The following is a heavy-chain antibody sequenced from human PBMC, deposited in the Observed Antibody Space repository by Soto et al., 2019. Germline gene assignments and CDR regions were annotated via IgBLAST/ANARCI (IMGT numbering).Heavy chain of an antibody. D-gene: IGHD3-10*01. V-gene: IGHV2-5*01. CDR3: AHRVNMARGPYNYFGP. CDR1: GFSLTTGVG. J-gene: IGHJ5*02. CDR2: IYWNDEK. Sequence: QITLKESGPTLVKPTQTLTLTCSFSGFSLTTGVGVGWIRQPPGKALEWLAIIYWNDEKLYNTSLKTRLTITKDTSKNQVVLTVTDMDPVDTATYYCAHRVNMARGPYNYFGPWGQGTLVTVSS.